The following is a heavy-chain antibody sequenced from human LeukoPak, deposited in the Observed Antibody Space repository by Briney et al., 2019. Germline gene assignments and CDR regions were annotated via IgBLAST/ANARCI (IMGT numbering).Heavy chain of an antibody. CDR2: ISYDGSNK. J-gene: IGHJ4*02. CDR3: ARGVPVYSSSRPPLDY. Sequence: GRSLRLSCAASGFTFSSYAMHWVRQAPGKGLEWVAVISYDGSNKYYADSVKGRFTISRDNSKNTLYLQMNSLRAEDTAVYYCARGVPVYSSSRPPLDYWGQGTLVTVSS. V-gene: IGHV3-30*04. D-gene: IGHD6-13*01. CDR1: GFTFSSYA.